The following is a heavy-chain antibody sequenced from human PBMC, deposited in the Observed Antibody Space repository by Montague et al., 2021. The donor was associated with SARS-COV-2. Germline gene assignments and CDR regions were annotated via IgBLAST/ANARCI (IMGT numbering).Heavy chain of an antibody. CDR2: IYASGST. D-gene: IGHD1-26*01. Sequence: TLSLTCTVSGGYISSGSYYWSWIRQPAGRGTEWIGRIYASGSTKYNPSLKSRVTISVDTSKNQFSLKVSSVTAADTAVYYCARDRVDRYSGSRTAYGMDVWGQGTAVTVSS. CDR1: GGYISSGSYY. J-gene: IGHJ6*02. V-gene: IGHV4-61*02. CDR3: ARDRVDRYSGSRTAYGMDV.